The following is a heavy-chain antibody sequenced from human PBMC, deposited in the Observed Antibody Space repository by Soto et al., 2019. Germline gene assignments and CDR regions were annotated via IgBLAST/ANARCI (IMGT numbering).Heavy chain of an antibody. Sequence: LLESGGGLVQPGGSLRLSCAASGFSFSSYAMVWVRQAPGKGLEWVSVISARGGSSYFADSVKGRFTISRDNSKNVLSLEMNSVRVEDTAIYFCAKGSIEYSASVDNWGQGTLVLVSS. CDR3: AKGSIEYSASVDN. CDR1: GFSFSSYA. D-gene: IGHD5-12*01. CDR2: ISARGGSS. V-gene: IGHV3-23*01. J-gene: IGHJ4*02.